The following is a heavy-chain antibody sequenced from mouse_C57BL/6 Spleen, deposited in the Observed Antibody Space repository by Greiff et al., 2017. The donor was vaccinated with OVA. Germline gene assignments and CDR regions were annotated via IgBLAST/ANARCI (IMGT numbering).Heavy chain of an antibody. D-gene: IGHD2-1*01. Sequence: QVQLKQPGAELVKPGASVKLSCKASGYTFTSYWMQWVKQRPGQGLEWIGEIDPSDSYTNYNQKFKGKATLTVDTSSSTAYMQLSSLTSEDSAVYYCANGNYAFAYWGQGTLVTVSA. J-gene: IGHJ3*01. CDR1: GYTFTSYW. V-gene: IGHV1-50*01. CDR3: ANGNYAFAY. CDR2: IDPSDSYT.